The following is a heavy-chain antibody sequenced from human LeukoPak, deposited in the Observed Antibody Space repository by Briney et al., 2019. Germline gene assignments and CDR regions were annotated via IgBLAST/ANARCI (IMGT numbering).Heavy chain of an antibody. D-gene: IGHD5-18*01. V-gene: IGHV4-59*12. CDR3: RKDTAMVQPSLFMDV. J-gene: IGHJ6*03. CDR2: IYYSGST. CDR1: GGSISSYY. Sequence: SETLSLTGTVSGGSISSYYWSWIRQPPGKGLEWIGYIYYSGSTSYNPSLKSRVTIPVNTSKYQFSLKLSSVTAADAAVYYCRKDTAMVQPSLFMDVWGKGTPVTVSS.